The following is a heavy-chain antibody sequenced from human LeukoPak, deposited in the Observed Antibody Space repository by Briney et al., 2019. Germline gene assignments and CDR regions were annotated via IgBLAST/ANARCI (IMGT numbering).Heavy chain of an antibody. D-gene: IGHD5-18*01. CDR1: GFTFGDYA. CDR3: TRIFAGYSYGDDAFDI. V-gene: IGHV3-49*04. Sequence: GGSLRLSCTASGFTFGDYAMSWVRQAPGKGLEWVGFIRSKAYGGTTEYAASVKGRFTISRDDSKSIAYLQMNSLKTEDTAVYYCTRIFAGYSYGDDAFDIWGQGTMVTVSS. J-gene: IGHJ3*02. CDR2: IRSKAYGGTT.